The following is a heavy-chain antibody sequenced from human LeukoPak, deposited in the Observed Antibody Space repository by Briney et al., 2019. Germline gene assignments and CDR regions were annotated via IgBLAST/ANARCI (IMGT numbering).Heavy chain of an antibody. V-gene: IGHV4-39*07. CDR1: GGSIRSSTYF. CDR3: ARAASYCGGDCYAGAFDI. D-gene: IGHD2-21*02. J-gene: IGHJ3*02. Sequence: SETLSLTCTVSGGSIRSSTYFWGWIRQPPGKGLEWIGTIYYSGSTYYNPSLQSRVTISVDTSKNQFSLNPTSVTAADTAVYYCARAASYCGGDCYAGAFDIWGQGTMVTVSS. CDR2: IYYSGST.